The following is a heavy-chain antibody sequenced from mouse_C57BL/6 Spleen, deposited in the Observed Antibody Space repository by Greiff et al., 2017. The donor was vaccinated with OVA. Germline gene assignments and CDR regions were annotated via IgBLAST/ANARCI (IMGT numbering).Heavy chain of an antibody. CDR1: GFTFSDYG. V-gene: IGHV5-17*01. J-gene: IGHJ2*01. D-gene: IGHD2-1*01. Sequence: DVMLVESGGGLVKPGGSLKLSCAASGFTFSDYGMHWVRQAPEKGLEWVAYISSGSSTIYYADTVKGRFTISIDHAKKTLFLQMTSLRSEDTAMYYCVTYGNYEGYFDYWGQGTTLTVSS. CDR2: ISSGSSTI. CDR3: VTYGNYEGYFDY.